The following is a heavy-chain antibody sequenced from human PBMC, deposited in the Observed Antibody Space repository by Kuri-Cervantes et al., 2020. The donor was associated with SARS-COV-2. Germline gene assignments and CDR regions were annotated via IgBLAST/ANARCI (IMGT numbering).Heavy chain of an antibody. Sequence: GSLRLSCTVSGGSISSGHCWGWIRQPPVKRLEWIGSVFYDGRTYYNPSLKSRVTVSVDTSKNQFSLKVNSVTAADTAVYYCARDLSLATYYGFWSGLYYFDYWGQGILVTVSS. CDR2: VFYDGRT. CDR1: GGSISSGHC. J-gene: IGHJ4*02. CDR3: ARDLSLATYYGFWSGLYYFDY. V-gene: IGHV4-38-2*02. D-gene: IGHD3-3*01.